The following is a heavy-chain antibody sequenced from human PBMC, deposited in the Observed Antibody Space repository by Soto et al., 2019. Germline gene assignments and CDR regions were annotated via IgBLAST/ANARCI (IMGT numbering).Heavy chain of an antibody. D-gene: IGHD3-10*01. Sequence: PSETLSLTCTVSGGSISSSSYYWGWIRQPPGKGLEWIGSIYYSGSTYYNRSLKSRVTISVDTSKNQFSLKLSSVTAADTAVYYCARQSGGLRGYYYYYMDVWGKGTTVTVSS. V-gene: IGHV4-39*01. CDR2: IYYSGST. CDR3: ARQSGGLRGYYYYYMDV. J-gene: IGHJ6*03. CDR1: GGSISSSSYY.